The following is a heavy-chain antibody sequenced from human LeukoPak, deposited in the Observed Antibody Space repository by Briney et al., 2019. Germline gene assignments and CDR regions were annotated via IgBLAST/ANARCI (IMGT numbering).Heavy chain of an antibody. J-gene: IGHJ6*02. D-gene: IGHD2-15*01. V-gene: IGHV5-51*01. CDR2: IFPGDSDI. CDR1: GYRFIDYW. Sequence: GESLRISCMGSGYRFIDYWIGWEPQVPGKGLEWMAIIFPGDSDIKYSPSLQGQVPISANNSISTAYLQWSSLQASDTAMYYCVRHGLQGCSAGRCFTSFYYYGPDVWGQGSTVTVSS. CDR3: VRHGLQGCSAGRCFTSFYYYGPDV.